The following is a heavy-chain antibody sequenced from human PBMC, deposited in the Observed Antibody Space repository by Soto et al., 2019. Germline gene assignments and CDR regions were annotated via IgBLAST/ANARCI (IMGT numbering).Heavy chain of an antibody. Sequence: QVQLQQWGAGLLKPSETLSLTCAVYGGSFSGYYWSWIRQPPGKGLEWIGEINHSGSTNYNPSLKSRVTISVDTSKNQCSLKLSSVTAADTAVYYCATDYGGGFDYWGQGTLVTVSS. CDR2: INHSGST. J-gene: IGHJ4*02. D-gene: IGHD4-17*01. V-gene: IGHV4-34*01. CDR3: ATDYGGGFDY. CDR1: GGSFSGYY.